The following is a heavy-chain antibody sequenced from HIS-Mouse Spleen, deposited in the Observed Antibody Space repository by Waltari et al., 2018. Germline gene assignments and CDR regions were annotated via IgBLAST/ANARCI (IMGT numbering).Heavy chain of an antibody. CDR3: AKDKHHAFDY. CDR2: ISYDGSNK. Sequence: QVQLVESGGGVVQPGRSLRLSCAASGFTFSSYGMHWVRQVPGKGVEWVAVISYDGSNKYYADSVKGRFTISRDNSKNTLYLQMNSLRAEDTAVYYCAKDKHHAFDYWGQGTLVTVSS. J-gene: IGHJ4*02. CDR1: GFTFSSYG. V-gene: IGHV3-30*18.